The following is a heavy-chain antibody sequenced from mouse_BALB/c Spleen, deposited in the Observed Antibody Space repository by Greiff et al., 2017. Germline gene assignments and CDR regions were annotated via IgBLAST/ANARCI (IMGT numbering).Heavy chain of an antibody. CDR2: IDPANGNT. CDR3: ARVTTVVAPYFDY. J-gene: IGHJ2*01. Sequence: VQLKESGAELVKPGASVKLSCTASGFNIKDTYMHWVKQRPEQGLEWIGRIDPANGNTKYDPKFQGKATITADTSSNTAYLQLSSLTSEDTAVYYCARVTTVVAPYFDYWGQGTTLTVSS. CDR1: GFNIKDTY. D-gene: IGHD1-1*01. V-gene: IGHV14-3*02.